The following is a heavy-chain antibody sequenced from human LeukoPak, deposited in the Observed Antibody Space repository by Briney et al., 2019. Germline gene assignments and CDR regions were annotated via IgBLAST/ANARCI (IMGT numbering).Heavy chain of an antibody. V-gene: IGHV1-46*01. CDR1: GYTFTIYY. Sequence: ASVKVSCKASGYTFTIYYMHWVRQAPGQGLEWMGIINPSGGSTSYAQKFQGRVTMTRDTSTSTVYMELSSLRSEDTAVYYCAREMVPQKGVGDFDYWGQGTLVTVSS. CDR3: AREMVPQKGVGDFDY. CDR2: INPSGGST. J-gene: IGHJ4*02. D-gene: IGHD3-10*01.